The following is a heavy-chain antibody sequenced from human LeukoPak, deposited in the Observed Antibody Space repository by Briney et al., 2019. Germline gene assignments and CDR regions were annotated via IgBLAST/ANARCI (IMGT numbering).Heavy chain of an antibody. CDR3: ARDTLVDTLTGYYPYYFDY. J-gene: IGHJ4*02. Sequence: PGGSLRLSCAASGFTFSTYSMKGVGQAPGEGVEGVLYISSSSSTKYYAASVNRRFTISRDNAKNSLYLQMNSLRDEDTAVYYCARDTLVDTLTGYYPYYFDYWGQGTLVTVSS. D-gene: IGHD3-9*01. V-gene: IGHV3-48*02. CDR2: ISSSSSTK. CDR1: GFTFSTYS.